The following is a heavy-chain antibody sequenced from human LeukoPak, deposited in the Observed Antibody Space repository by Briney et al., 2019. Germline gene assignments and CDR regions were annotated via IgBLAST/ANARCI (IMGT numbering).Heavy chain of an antibody. J-gene: IGHJ4*02. CDR2: INMEGRGT. CDR3: VRGGYDLWDY. V-gene: IGHV3-74*01. CDR1: GFTFSNYG. D-gene: IGHD3-3*01. Sequence: TGGSLRLSCTASGFTFSNYGMHWVGKVPGKGRGGVSHINMEGRGTNYADSVKGGFTIPRDHTKNTVYLQMNSLRAEDTALYYCVRGGYDLWDYWGQGTLVTVSS.